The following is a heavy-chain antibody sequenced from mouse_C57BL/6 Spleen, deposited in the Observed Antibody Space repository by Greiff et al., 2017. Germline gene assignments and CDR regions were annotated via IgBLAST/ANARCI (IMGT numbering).Heavy chain of an antibody. CDR3: ARRDYYGSSRYFDV. V-gene: IGHV1-69*01. Sequence: VQLQQPGAELVMPGASVKLSCKASGYTFTSYWMPWVKQRPGQGLEWIGEIDPSDSYTNYNQKFKGKSTLTVDKSSSTAYMQLSSLTSEDSAVYYCARRDYYGSSRYFDVWGTGTTVTVSS. D-gene: IGHD1-1*01. CDR1: GYTFTSYW. J-gene: IGHJ1*03. CDR2: IDPSDSYT.